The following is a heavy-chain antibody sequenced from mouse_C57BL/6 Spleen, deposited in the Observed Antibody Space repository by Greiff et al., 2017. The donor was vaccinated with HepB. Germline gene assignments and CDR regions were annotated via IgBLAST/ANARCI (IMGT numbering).Heavy chain of an antibody. Sequence: EVQLVESGGGLVQPGGSLKLSCAASGFTFSDYYMYWVRQTPEKRLEWVAYISNGGGSTYYPDTVKGRFTISRDNAKNTLYLQMSRLKSEDTAMYYCARRSYYGSSYYFDYWGQGTTLTVSS. CDR2: ISNGGGST. D-gene: IGHD1-1*01. CDR3: ARRSYYGSSYYFDY. CDR1: GFTFSDYY. V-gene: IGHV5-12*01. J-gene: IGHJ2*01.